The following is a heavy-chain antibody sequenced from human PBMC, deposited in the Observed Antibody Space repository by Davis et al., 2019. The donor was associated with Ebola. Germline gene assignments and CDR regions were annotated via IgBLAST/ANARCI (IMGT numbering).Heavy chain of an antibody. V-gene: IGHV3-7*01. CDR1: GFTFSDYW. CDR3: AKDSGWQMSP. J-gene: IGHJ5*02. Sequence: GESLKISCAASGFTFSDYWMTWVRQAPGKGLEWVGKIKYDGSDKYYVDSVKGRFTISRDNAENSLYLQMNSLTVEDTAIYYCAKDSGWQMSPWGQGTLVIVSS. CDR2: IKYDGSDK. D-gene: IGHD6-19*01.